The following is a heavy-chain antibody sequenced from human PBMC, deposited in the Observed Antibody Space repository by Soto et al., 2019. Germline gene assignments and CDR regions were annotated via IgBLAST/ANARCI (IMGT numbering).Heavy chain of an antibody. CDR3: ARGYSGYDYGFDQ. Sequence: QVQLHESGPGLVKPSETLSLTCTVSAGSLRSGGYHGSWIRQFPGKGLEWIGSIFYFGSAYYKPSLESRVNMSIDSSESHISLSLKSVTVADTAVYYSARGYSGYDYGFDQWGQGILVTVSS. CDR1: AGSLRSGGYH. CDR2: IFYFGSA. D-gene: IGHD5-12*01. J-gene: IGHJ4*02. V-gene: IGHV4-31*03.